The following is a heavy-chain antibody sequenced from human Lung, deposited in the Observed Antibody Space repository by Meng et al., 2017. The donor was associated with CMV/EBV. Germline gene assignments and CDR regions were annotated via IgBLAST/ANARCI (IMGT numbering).Heavy chain of an antibody. CDR3: ARDVPRAGGAGSQFDF. J-gene: IGHJ5*01. CDR2: VVPLFGTA. Sequence: SXXVSXKTSGNVFSTFSVSCLLQDPGQGLEWMGGVVPLFGTANYAQKFQGRVSIPADASTTTAYMELRSLKSEDTAIYFCARDVPRAGGAGSQFDFWGQGXTVTVSS. D-gene: IGHD6-13*01. CDR1: GNVFSTFS. V-gene: IGHV1-69*13.